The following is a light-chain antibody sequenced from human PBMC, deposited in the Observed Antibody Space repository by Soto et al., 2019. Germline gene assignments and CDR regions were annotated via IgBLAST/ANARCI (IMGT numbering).Light chain of an antibody. CDR3: AAWDDSLSGSV. CDR2: RNN. CDR1: ISNLGSNY. Sequence: QSVLTQPPSASGTPGQRVTISCSGSISNLGSNYVYWYQQLPGTAPKLLIYRNNQRPSGVPDRFSGSKSGTSASLAISGLRSEDEADYYCAAWDDSLSGSVFGTGTKVTVL. J-gene: IGLJ1*01. V-gene: IGLV1-47*01.